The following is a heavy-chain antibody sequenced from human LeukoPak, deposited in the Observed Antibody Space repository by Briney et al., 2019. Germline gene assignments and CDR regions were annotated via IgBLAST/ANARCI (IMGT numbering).Heavy chain of an antibody. CDR2: ISYDGSNK. CDR3: ASLLGDDFDY. D-gene: IGHD2-21*02. V-gene: IGHV3-30*03. CDR1: GFTFSSYG. Sequence: PGGSLRLSCAASGFTFSSYGMHWVRQAPGKGLEWVAVISYDGSNKYYADSVKGRFTISRDNSKNTLYLQMNSLRAEDTAVYYCASLLGDDFDYWGQGTLVTVSS. J-gene: IGHJ4*02.